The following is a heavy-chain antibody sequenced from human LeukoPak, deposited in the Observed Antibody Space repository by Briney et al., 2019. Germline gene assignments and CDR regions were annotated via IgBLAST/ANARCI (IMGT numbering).Heavy chain of an antibody. J-gene: IGHJ4*02. V-gene: IGHV3-21*01. CDR2: ISSSSSYI. CDR1: GFTFSSYS. Sequence: GGSLRFSCAASGFTFSSYSLNWVRQAPGKGLEWVSSISSSSSYIYYADSVKGRFTISRDNAKNSLYLQMNSLRAEDTAVYYCAREMATITDFDYWGQGTLVTVSS. CDR3: AREMATITDFDY. D-gene: IGHD5-24*01.